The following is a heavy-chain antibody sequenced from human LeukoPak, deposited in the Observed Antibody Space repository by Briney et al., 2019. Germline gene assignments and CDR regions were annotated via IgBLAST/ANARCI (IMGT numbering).Heavy chain of an antibody. D-gene: IGHD2-2*01. J-gene: IGHJ6*03. CDR2: IIPIFGAA. CDR3: ARDGGYCSSTSCPSYYYYYYMDV. V-gene: IGHV1-69*13. CDR1: GATFSSYA. Sequence: SSVKVSCTASGATFSSYAISWVRQAPGQGLGWMGGIIPIFGAANYAQKLQGRVTITADESTSTAYMELSSLRSEDTAVYYCARDGGYCSSTSCPSYYYYYYMDVWGKGTTVTVSS.